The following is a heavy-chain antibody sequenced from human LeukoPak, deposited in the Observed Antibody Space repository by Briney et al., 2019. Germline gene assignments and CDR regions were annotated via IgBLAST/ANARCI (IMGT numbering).Heavy chain of an antibody. CDR1: GYSISSGYY. CDR2: IYHSGRT. V-gene: IGHV4-38-2*02. CDR3: ARENRLAAAGTRIYYYYMDV. Sequence: SETLSLTCTVSGYSISSGYYWGWIRQPPGKGLEWIGSIYHSGRTYYNPSLKSRVTISVDTSKNQFSLKLSSVTAADTAVYYCARENRLAAAGTRIYYYYMDVWGKGTTVTVSS. J-gene: IGHJ6*03. D-gene: IGHD6-13*01.